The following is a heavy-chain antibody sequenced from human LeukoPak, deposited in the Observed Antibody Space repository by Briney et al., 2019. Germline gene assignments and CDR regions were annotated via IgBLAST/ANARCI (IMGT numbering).Heavy chain of an antibody. CDR2: ISGSGGST. CDR3: ARDALPTVVALPTFDY. Sequence: PGGSLRLSCAASGFTFSSYAMSWVRQAPGKGLEWVSAISGSGGSTYYADSVKGRFTISRDNSKNTLYLQMNSLRAEDTAVYYCARDALPTVVALPTFDYWGQGTLVTVSS. J-gene: IGHJ4*02. V-gene: IGHV3-23*01. D-gene: IGHD2-15*01. CDR1: GFTFSSYA.